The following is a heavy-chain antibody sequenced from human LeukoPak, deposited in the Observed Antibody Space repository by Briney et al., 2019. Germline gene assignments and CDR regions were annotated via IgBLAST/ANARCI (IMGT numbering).Heavy chain of an antibody. CDR1: GFTFSSYA. J-gene: IGHJ6*02. V-gene: IGHV3-23*01. CDR3: AKPYCSGGSCYSAYYYYGMDV. CDR2: ISGSGGST. Sequence: HTGGSLRLSCAASGFTFSSYAMSWVRQAPGKGLEWVSAISGSGGSTYYADSVKGRFTISRDNSKNTLYLQMNSLRAEDTAVYYCAKPYCSGGSCYSAYYYYGMDVWGQGTTVTVS. D-gene: IGHD2-15*01.